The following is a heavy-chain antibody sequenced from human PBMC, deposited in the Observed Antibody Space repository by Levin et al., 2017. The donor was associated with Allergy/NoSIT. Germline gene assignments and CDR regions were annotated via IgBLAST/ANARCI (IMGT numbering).Heavy chain of an antibody. V-gene: IGHV4-34*01. CDR1: GGSFSGYY. J-gene: IGHJ4*02. Sequence: SQTLSLTCAVYGGSFSGYYWSWIRPPPGQGLEWIGEINHSGSTNYNPSLKSRVTISVDTSKNQFSLKLSSVTAADTAVYYCAGRKGSSWVFDYWGQGTLVTVSS. CDR2: INHSGST. D-gene: IGHD6-13*01. CDR3: AGRKGSSWVFDY.